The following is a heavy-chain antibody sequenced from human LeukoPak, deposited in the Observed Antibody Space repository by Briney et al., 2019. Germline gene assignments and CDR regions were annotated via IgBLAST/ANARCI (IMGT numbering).Heavy chain of an antibody. CDR3: TSSFGGVDY. J-gene: IGHJ4*02. CDR2: IRSKAYGGTT. CDR1: GFTVSSNY. D-gene: IGHD3-16*01. Sequence: GGSLRLSCAASGFTVSSNYMSWVRQAPGKGLEWVGFIRSKAYGGTTEYAASVKGRFTISRDDSKSIAYLQMNSLKTEDTAVYYCTSSFGGVDYWGQGTLVTVSS. V-gene: IGHV3-49*04.